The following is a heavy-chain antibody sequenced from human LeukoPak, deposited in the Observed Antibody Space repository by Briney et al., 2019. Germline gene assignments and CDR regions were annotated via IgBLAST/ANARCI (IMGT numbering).Heavy chain of an antibody. Sequence: ASVKVSCKASGYTFTGYYMHWVRQAPGQGLEWMGWINPNSGGINYAQKFQGRVTMTRDTSISTAYMELSRLRSDDTAVYYCARDMSRGGLDAFDIWGQGTMVTVSS. CDR2: INPNSGGI. CDR3: ARDMSRGGLDAFDI. CDR1: GYTFTGYY. V-gene: IGHV1-2*02. J-gene: IGHJ3*02. D-gene: IGHD3-10*02.